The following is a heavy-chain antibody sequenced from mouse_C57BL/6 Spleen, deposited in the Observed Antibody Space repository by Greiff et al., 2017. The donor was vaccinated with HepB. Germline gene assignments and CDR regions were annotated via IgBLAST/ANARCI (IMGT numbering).Heavy chain of an antibody. Sequence: QVQLQQPGAELVKPGASVKMSCKASGYTFTSYWITWVKQRPGQGLEWIGDIYPGSGSTNYNEKFKSKATLTVDTSSSTAYMQLSSLPSEDSAVYYWARSKIVYDGYLFFDYWGQGTTLTVSS. V-gene: IGHV1-55*01. CDR1: GYTFTSYW. D-gene: IGHD2-3*01. CDR2: IYPGSGST. CDR3: ARSKIVYDGYLFFDY. J-gene: IGHJ2*01.